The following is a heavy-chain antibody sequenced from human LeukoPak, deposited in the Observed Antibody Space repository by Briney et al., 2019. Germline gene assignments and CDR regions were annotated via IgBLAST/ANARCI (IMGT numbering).Heavy chain of an antibody. V-gene: IGHV4/OR15-8*01. Sequence: PSQTLSLTRDVSVGSHDRTNWLNWVRQPPGKGLEWSGEIHYDGRIQYNPSPKRRVTLSVDKSKNQSSLRLNSVTAADSAMYYCARSHDHLWGNYPDYWGQGTLVTVSS. CDR2: IHYDGRI. CDR3: ARSHDHLWGNYPDY. J-gene: IGHJ4*02. D-gene: IGHD3-16*02. CDR1: VGSHDRTNW.